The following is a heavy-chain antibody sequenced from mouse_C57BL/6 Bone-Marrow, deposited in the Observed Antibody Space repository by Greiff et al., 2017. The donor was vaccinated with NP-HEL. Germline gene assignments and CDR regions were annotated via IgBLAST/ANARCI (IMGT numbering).Heavy chain of an antibody. CDR3: ANLWSPDWYFDY. CDR2: IWCGGST. D-gene: IGHD1-1*02. J-gene: IGHJ1*03. V-gene: IGHV2-4*01. CDR1: GFSLTSYG. Sequence: VNVVESGPGLVQPSQSLSITCTVSGFSLTSYGVHWVRQPPGKGLEWLGVIWCGGSTDYNAAFISRLSISKDNSKSQVFFKMNSLQADDTAIYYCANLWSPDWYFDYWGTGTTVTVSS.